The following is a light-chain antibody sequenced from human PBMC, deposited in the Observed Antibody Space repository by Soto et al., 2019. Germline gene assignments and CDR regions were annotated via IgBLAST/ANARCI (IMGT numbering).Light chain of an antibody. J-gene: IGKJ1*01. CDR3: LQDATYPWT. CDR1: QAIRTS. Sequence: ANQMTQSPSSLSASVGDKGTITCRASQAIRTSLVWYQQKSGKAPSLLIADASSRHSGVPSRFSGSGFGTDFNLTINGLQPEDFATYYCLQDATYPWTFGQGTRVDIK. CDR2: DAS. V-gene: IGKV1-6*01.